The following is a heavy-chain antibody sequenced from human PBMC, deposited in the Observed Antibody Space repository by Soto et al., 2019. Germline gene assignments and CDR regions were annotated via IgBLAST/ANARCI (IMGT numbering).Heavy chain of an antibody. CDR2: ISHSGGTT. V-gene: IGHV3-23*01. Sequence: EVQLLESGGGSVQPWGSLRLSCAASGFTFNNYAMHWVRRPPGKGLAWVSSISHSGGTTYYADSLKGRFAISRGSLAGTLYLQMSSLRAEDKARYYCAKGRGKKWNFDYWGQGTLVTGSP. J-gene: IGHJ4*02. CDR3: AKGRGKKWNFDY. D-gene: IGHD3-10*01. CDR1: GFTFNNYA.